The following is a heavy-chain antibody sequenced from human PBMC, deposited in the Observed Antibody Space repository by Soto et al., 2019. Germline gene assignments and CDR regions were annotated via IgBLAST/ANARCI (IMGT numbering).Heavy chain of an antibody. Sequence: SETLSLTCTVSGGSISSYYWSWIRQPPGKGLEWIGYIYYSGSTNYNPSLKSRVTISVDTSKNQFSLKLSSVTAADTAVYYCARRYGGNFDYWGQGTLVTVLS. CDR3: ARRYGGNFDY. J-gene: IGHJ4*02. D-gene: IGHD3-16*01. CDR2: IYYSGST. V-gene: IGHV4-59*13. CDR1: GGSISSYY.